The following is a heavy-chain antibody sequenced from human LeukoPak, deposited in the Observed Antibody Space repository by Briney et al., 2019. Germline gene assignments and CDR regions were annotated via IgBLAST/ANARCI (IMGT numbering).Heavy chain of an antibody. D-gene: IGHD2-2*01. CDR2: INPNSGGT. CDR3: AQSYPYYYYYMDV. CDR1: GYTFTGYY. Sequence: ASVKVSCKASGYTFTGYYMHWVRQAPGQGLEWMAWINPNSGGTNYAQKFQGRVTMTGDTSISTAYMELSRLRSDDTAVYYCAQSYPYYYYYMDVWGKGTTVTVSS. J-gene: IGHJ6*03. V-gene: IGHV1-2*02.